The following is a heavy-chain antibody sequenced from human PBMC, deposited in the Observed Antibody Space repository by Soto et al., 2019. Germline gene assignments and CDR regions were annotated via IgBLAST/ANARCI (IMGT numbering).Heavy chain of an antibody. V-gene: IGHV3-23*01. CDR1: GFTFSSYA. J-gene: IGHJ4*02. CDR3: AKITYYDILTGLYYFDY. Sequence: PGGSLRLSCAASGFTFSSYAMSWVRQAPGKGLEWVSAISGSGGSTYYADSVKGRFTISRDNSKNTLYLQMNSLRAEDTAVYYCAKITYYDILTGLYYFDYWGQGTLVTVSS. CDR2: ISGSGGST. D-gene: IGHD3-9*01.